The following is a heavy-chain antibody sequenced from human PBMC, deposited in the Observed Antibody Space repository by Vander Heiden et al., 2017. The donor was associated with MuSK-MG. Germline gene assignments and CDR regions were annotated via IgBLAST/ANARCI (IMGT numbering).Heavy chain of an antibody. J-gene: IGHJ4*02. Sequence: EVQLVESGGGLVHPGGSLRLSCAASGFTFSTYAMNWVRQAPGKGLEWVSVISGRWSNTYSADSVLGRFTISRDNSKNTRVLKMNSMSTDETALYYCARRKEYVKGSASGFDYWGQGTLVTVSS. CDR3: ARRKEYVKGSASGFDY. CDR2: ISGRWSNT. D-gene: IGHD3-10*01. V-gene: IGHV3-23*04. CDR1: GFTFSTYA.